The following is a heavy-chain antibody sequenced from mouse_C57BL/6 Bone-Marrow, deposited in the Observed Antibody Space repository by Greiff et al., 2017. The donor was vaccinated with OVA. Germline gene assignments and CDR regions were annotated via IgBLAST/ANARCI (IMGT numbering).Heavy chain of an antibody. CDR2: ILPGSGST. CDR1: GYTFTGYW. Sequence: VQLQESGAELMKPGASVKLSCKATGYTFTGYWIEWVKQRPGHGLEWIGEILPGSGSTNYNEKFKGKATFTADTSSNTAYMQLSSLTTEDSAIDYCARSKFPYYDYDGGFAYWGQGTLVTVSA. J-gene: IGHJ3*01. V-gene: IGHV1-9*01. CDR3: ARSKFPYYDYDGGFAY. D-gene: IGHD2-4*01.